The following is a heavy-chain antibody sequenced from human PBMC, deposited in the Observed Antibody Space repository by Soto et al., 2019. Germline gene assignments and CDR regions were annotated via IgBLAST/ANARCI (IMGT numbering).Heavy chain of an antibody. CDR2: IYHSGST. V-gene: IGHV4-30-2*01. D-gene: IGHD4-4*01. CDR1: GGSISSGGYS. CDR3: ATLTTVFSAFDI. Sequence: ASETLSLTCAVSGGSISSGGYSWSWIRQPPGEGLEWIGYIYHSGSTYYNPSLKGRVTISADRSKNQFSLKLSSVTAADTAVYYCATLTTVFSAFDIWGQGTMVTVSS. J-gene: IGHJ3*02.